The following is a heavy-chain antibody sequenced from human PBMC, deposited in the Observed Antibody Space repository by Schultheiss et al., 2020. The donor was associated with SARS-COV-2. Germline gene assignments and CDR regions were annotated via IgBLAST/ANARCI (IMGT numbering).Heavy chain of an antibody. CDR3: ASLLYDSSGYLFFDY. CDR2: ISHSGYT. J-gene: IGHJ4*02. Sequence: SETLSLTCAVSGGSISSSNWWSWVRQPPGKGLEWIGEISHSGYTNYNPSLKSRVTISVDKSKNQFSLKLSSVTAADTAVYYCASLLYDSSGYLFFDYWGQGTLVTVSS. CDR1: GGSISSSNW. V-gene: IGHV4-4*02. D-gene: IGHD3-22*01.